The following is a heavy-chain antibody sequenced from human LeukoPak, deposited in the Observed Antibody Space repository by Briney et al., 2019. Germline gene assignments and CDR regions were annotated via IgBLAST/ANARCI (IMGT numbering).Heavy chain of an antibody. V-gene: IGHV3-33*01. CDR2: IWYHGNDV. D-gene: IGHD3-3*01. J-gene: IGHJ4*02. Sequence: GGSLRLSCSASGFTFRSYGMHWARQAPGKGLEWVALIWYHGNDVDYADSVRGRFTISRDNSKNTLYLQMNSVRAEDTAVYFCARDFWNEPSKYFDYWGQGTLVTVSS. CDR1: GFTFRSYG. CDR3: ARDFWNEPSKYFDY.